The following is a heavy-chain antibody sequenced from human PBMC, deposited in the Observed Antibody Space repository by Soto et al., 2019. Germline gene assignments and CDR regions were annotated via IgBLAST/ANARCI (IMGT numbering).Heavy chain of an antibody. CDR2: MSFDGTR. Sequence: QVQLVESGGGVVQPGTSLTLSCAASGFTFSNYAMHWVRQAPAKGLEWVAAMSFDGTRYYADSVKGRSTISRDSARKTVFLRTGGLRVDDTALYYCTRGRPLPSMNTGDEPLDIWGQGTMVTVSS. V-gene: IGHV3-30*03. J-gene: IGHJ3*02. D-gene: IGHD3-16*01. CDR1: GFTFSNYA. CDR3: TRGRPLPSMNTGDEPLDI.